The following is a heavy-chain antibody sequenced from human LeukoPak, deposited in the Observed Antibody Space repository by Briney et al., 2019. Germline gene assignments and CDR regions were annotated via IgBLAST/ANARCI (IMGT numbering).Heavy chain of an antibody. D-gene: IGHD1-7*01. CDR1: GFSFSSPG. J-gene: IGHJ3*02. Sequence: PGGSLRLSCTASGFSFSSPGMNWVRQAPGKGLEWVSSINGESTFKVYADSVKGRFTISRDNAKYSLYLQMDSLRAEDTAVYYCAKYQTGTWTSYDSSDIWGQGTLVTVSS. CDR3: AKYQTGTWTSYDSSDI. V-gene: IGHV3-21*01. CDR2: INGESTFK.